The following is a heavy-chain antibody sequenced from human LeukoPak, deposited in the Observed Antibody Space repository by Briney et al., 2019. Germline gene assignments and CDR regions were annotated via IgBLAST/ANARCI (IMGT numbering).Heavy chain of an antibody. V-gene: IGHV1-46*01. J-gene: IGHJ4*02. CDR1: GYTFTSYY. CDR2: INPRSAST. Sequence: ASVKVSCTASGYTFTSYYMHWVRQAPGQGLEWMGIINPRSASTNYAQKFQGRVTMTRDTSTSTVYMELYSLRSEDTAVYYCAISRYTSSWYYFDYWGQGTLVTVPS. D-gene: IGHD6-13*01. CDR3: AISRYTSSWYYFDY.